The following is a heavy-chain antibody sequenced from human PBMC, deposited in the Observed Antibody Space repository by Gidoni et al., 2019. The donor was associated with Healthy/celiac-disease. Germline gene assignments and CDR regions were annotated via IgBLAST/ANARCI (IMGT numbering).Heavy chain of an antibody. CDR1: GGSISSGGYS. D-gene: IGHD5-12*01. CDR2: IYYSGST. J-gene: IGHJ6*03. Sequence: QVQLQESGPGLVKPSQTLSLTCAVSGGSISSGGYSWSWIRQPPGKGLEWIGYIYYSGSTYYNPSLKSRVTISVDTSKNQFSLKLSSVTAADTAVYYCARDGLYHYMDVWGKGTTVTVSS. CDR3: ARDGLYHYMDV. V-gene: IGHV4-30-4*07.